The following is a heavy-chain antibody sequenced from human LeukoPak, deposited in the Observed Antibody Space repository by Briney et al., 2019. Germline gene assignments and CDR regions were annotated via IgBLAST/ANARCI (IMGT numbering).Heavy chain of an antibody. CDR2: IYYSGST. J-gene: IGHJ5*02. CDR3: ARAKYLNWFDP. CDR1: GGSISSHY. Sequence: SETLSLTCTVSGGSISSHYWRWIRQPPGKGLEWIGYIYYSGSTNYNPSLKSRVTISVDTSKNQFSLRLSSVTAADTAVYYCARAKYLNWFDPWGQGTLVTVSS. D-gene: IGHD2-2*02. V-gene: IGHV4-59*11.